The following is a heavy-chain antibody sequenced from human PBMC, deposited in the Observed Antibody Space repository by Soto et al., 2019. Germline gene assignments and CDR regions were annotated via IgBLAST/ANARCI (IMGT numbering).Heavy chain of an antibody. V-gene: IGHV2-5*02. CDR3: AHRREVSGGETKVPGYFRH. J-gene: IGHJ1*01. CDR1: GLSLSTSGVG. D-gene: IGHD2-15*01. Sequence: QSTLKESGPTLVKPTQTLTLTCTFSGLSLSTSGVGVGWIRQPPGKALEWLALVYWDDDKRYSPSLKSRLTITKDTSKNQVVLTMTNMDPVDTATYYCAHRREVSGGETKVPGYFRHWGQGTLVTVSS. CDR2: VYWDDDK.